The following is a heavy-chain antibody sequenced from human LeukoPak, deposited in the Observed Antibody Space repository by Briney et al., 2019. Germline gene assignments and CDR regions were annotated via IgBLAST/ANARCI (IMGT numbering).Heavy chain of an antibody. Sequence: GGPLRLSCQPSGFTFSSYWMSWVRQAPGKGLEWAANIKQDGSEKYYVDSVKGRFTISRDNAKNSLYLQMNILRAEDTAVYYCAREGEGGFDYWGQGTLVTVSS. D-gene: IGHD3-10*01. CDR3: AREGEGGFDY. CDR1: GFTFSSYW. CDR2: IKQDGSEK. J-gene: IGHJ4*02. V-gene: IGHV3-7*03.